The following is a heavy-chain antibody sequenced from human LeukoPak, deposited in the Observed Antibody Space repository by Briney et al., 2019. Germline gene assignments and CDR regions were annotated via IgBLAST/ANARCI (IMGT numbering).Heavy chain of an antibody. V-gene: IGHV3-30-3*01. CDR3: AREPSTRTGKPAAIGAFDY. D-gene: IGHD2-2*02. Sequence: GGSLRFSGAASGFTFSSYAWDWVGHGPGKGWEGGAVIFYDASNKYYADYVKGRFTISRDNSKNTLYLQMNSLRAEDTAVYYCAREPSTRTGKPAAIGAFDYWGQGTLVTVSS. CDR2: IFYDASNK. CDR1: GFTFSSYA. J-gene: IGHJ4*02.